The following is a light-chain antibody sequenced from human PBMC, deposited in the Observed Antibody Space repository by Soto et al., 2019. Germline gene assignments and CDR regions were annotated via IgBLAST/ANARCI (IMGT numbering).Light chain of an antibody. J-gene: IGLJ1*01. CDR2: SNN. CDR3: AAWDDSLNGRYV. Sequence: QSVLTQPPSASGTPGQRVTISCSGSSSNIGSNTVNWYQQLPGTDPKLLIYSNNQRPSGVPDRFSGSKSGTSASLAISGLQSEDGTDYYCAAWDDSLNGRYVFGTGTKVTVL. CDR1: SSNIGSNT. V-gene: IGLV1-44*01.